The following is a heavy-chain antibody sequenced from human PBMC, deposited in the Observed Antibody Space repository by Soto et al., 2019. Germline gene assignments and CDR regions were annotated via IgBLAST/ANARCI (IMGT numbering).Heavy chain of an antibody. CDR2: IRSKAYGGTT. V-gene: IGHV3-49*03. D-gene: IGHD6-19*01. J-gene: IGHJ4*02. CDR3: TRDRPAVAGISPLVSDY. CDR1: GFTFGDYA. Sequence: GGSLRLSCTASGFTFGDYAMSWFRQAPGKGLEWVGFIRSKAYGGTTEYAASVKGRFTISRDDSKSIAYLQMNSLKTEDTAVYYCTRDRPAVAGISPLVSDYWGQGTLVTVSS.